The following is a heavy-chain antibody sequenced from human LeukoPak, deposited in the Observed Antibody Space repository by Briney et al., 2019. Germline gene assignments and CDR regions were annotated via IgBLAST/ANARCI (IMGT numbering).Heavy chain of an antibody. CDR2: ISWNSGRI. J-gene: IGHJ3*01. Sequence: GGSLRLACVSSGFTFDDHVMNWVRQAPGKGLEWVAGISWNSGRIGYADSVKGRFTISRDNTKNSLDLQMTGLRSEDTALYYCVKATGSQPRAGAFDFWGQGTSVTVSS. V-gene: IGHV3-9*01. D-gene: IGHD1-26*01. CDR1: GFTFDDHV. CDR3: VKATGSQPRAGAFDF.